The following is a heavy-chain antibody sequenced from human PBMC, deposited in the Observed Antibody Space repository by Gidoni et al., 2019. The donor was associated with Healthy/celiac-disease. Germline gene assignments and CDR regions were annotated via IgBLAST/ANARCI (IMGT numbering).Heavy chain of an antibody. V-gene: IGHV3-30-3*01. CDR2: ISYDGSNK. J-gene: IGHJ1*01. CDR1: GFTFSSYA. CDR3: ARGLAGITIFGVVIGDEYFQH. Sequence: QVQLVESGGGVVQPGRSLRLSCAASGFTFSSYAMHWVRQAPGKGLEWVAVISYDGSNKYYADSVKGRFTISRDNSKNTLYLQMNSLRAEDTAVYYCARGLAGITIFGVVIGDEYFQHWGQGTLVTVSS. D-gene: IGHD3-3*01.